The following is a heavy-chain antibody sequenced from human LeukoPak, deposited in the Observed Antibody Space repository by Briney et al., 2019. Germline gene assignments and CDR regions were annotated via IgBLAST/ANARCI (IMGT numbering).Heavy chain of an antibody. J-gene: IGHJ5*02. D-gene: IGHD2-2*02. CDR3: ARVWSGYCSSTSCYTLGEDWFDP. Sequence: SVKVSCNASGGTFSSYAISWVRQAPGQGLDGMGVIIPIFGTANYAQKFQGRVTITADESTSTAYLELSSMRSEDTAVYYCARVWSGYCSSTSCYTLGEDWFDPWGQGTLVTVSS. CDR1: GGTFSSYA. CDR2: IIPIFGTA. V-gene: IGHV1-69*13.